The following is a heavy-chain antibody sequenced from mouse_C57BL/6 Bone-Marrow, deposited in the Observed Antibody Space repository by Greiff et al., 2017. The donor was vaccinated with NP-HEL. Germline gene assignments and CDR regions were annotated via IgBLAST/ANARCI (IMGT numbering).Heavy chain of an antibody. CDR3: ARWGTTVPYWYFDV. J-gene: IGHJ1*03. V-gene: IGHV1-82*01. CDR1: GYAFSSSW. Sequence: VKLQESGPELVKPGASVKISCKASGYAFSSSWMNWVKQRPGKGLEWIGRIYPGDGDTNYNGKFKGKATLTADKSSSTAYMQLSSLTSEDSAVYFCARWGTTVPYWYFDVWGTGTTVTVSS. CDR2: IYPGDGDT. D-gene: IGHD1-1*01.